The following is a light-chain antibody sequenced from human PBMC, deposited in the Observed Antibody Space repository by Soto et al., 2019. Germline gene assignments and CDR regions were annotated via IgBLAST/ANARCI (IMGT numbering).Light chain of an antibody. J-gene: IGKJ3*01. V-gene: IGKV3-20*01. CDR1: QSISSNY. CDR3: QHYDSSPPKFT. CDR2: GAS. Sequence: EIVLTQSPGTLSLSPGERASLSCRASQSISSNYLAWYQQKLGQAPRLLIYGASSRAAGIADRFSGSGSGTDFTLTISRLEPEDFAVYYCQHYDSSPPKFTFGPGTKVDIK.